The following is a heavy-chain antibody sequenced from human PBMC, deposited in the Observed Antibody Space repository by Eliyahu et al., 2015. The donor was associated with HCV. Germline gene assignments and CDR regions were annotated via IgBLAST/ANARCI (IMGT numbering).Heavy chain of an antibody. CDR2: IYWDDDK. CDR1: GFSLSTGGVG. Sequence: QITLKESGPMLVKPTQTLMLTCTFSGFSLSTGGVGVGWIRHPPGKALEWLALIYWDDDKRYRPSLSSRLTIAKDTSKNQVVLTMTDMDPVDTATYYCAHRRSLSGYWDYGDFDYWGQGTLVTVS. V-gene: IGHV2-5*02. J-gene: IGHJ4*02. D-gene: IGHD1-7*01. CDR3: AHRRSLSGYWDYGDFDY.